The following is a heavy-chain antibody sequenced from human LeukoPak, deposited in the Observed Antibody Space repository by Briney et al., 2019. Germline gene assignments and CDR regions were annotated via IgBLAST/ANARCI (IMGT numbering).Heavy chain of an antibody. CDR2: ITGSGDST. D-gene: IGHD2-15*01. Sequence: GGSLRLSCAASGFTFSTYAMSWVRQAPGKGLEWVSAITGSGDSTYYADSVRGRFTISRDNSKNTLFLQMNTLRAEDTAVYYCAAVAPPDYWGQGTLVTVSS. CDR3: AAVAPPDY. CDR1: GFTFSTYA. J-gene: IGHJ4*02. V-gene: IGHV3-23*01.